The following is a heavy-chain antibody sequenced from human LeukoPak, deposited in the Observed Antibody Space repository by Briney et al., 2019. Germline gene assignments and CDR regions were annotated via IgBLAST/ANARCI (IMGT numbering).Heavy chain of an antibody. CDR3: ARHGSGSYNNWFDP. CDR2: ISYNGNT. V-gene: IGHV4-59*08. J-gene: IGHJ5*02. D-gene: IGHD3-10*01. Sequence: SEALSLTCTVSGGSISNSYWTWIRQPPRKGLEWIGYISYNGNTNYNPSLKSRVTISLDTSKNQFSLTLSSVTAADTAVYYCARHGSGSYNNWFDPWGQGTLVTVSS. CDR1: GGSISNSY.